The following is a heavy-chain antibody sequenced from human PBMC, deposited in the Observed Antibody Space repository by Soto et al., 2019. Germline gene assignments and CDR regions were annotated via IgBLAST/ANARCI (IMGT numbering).Heavy chain of an antibody. CDR2: IYYSGST. D-gene: IGHD6-6*01. V-gene: IGHV4-39*01. CDR3: ERHRARNWFDP. J-gene: IGHJ5*02. Sequence: SETLSLTCIVSGGPISSSSYYWGWIRQPPGKGLEWIGSIYYSGSTYYNPSLKSRVTISVDTSKNQFSLKLSSVTAADTAVFYCERHRARNWFDPWGQGTLVTVSS. CDR1: GGPISSSSYY.